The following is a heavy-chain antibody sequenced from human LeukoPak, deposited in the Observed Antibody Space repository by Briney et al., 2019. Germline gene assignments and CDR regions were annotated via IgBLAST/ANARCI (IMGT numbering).Heavy chain of an antibody. CDR1: GGTFISYA. D-gene: IGHD3-3*01. CDR2: IIPIFGTA. J-gene: IGHJ4*02. CDR3: ARADDFWSGYFH. Sequence: GSSVKVSCKASGGTFISYAISWGRHAPGQGLEWMGGIIPIFGTANYANQFHGRVTITTDQATSTAYMELSSLRSWDTAVYYCARADDFWSGYFHWGQGTLVTVSS. V-gene: IGHV1-69*05.